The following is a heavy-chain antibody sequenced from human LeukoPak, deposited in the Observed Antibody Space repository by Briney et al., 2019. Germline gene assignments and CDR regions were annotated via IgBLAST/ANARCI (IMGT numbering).Heavy chain of an antibody. CDR3: ARVVRGY. V-gene: IGHV3-30*04. CDR1: GFTFSSYA. Sequence: GGSLRLSCAASGFTFSSYAMHWVRQAPGKGLEGVADISYDGRNKYYADSVKGRFTISRDNSKNTLYLQMNSLRAEDTAVYYCARVVRGYWGQGTLVTVSS. J-gene: IGHJ4*02. D-gene: IGHD2-2*01. CDR2: ISYDGRNK.